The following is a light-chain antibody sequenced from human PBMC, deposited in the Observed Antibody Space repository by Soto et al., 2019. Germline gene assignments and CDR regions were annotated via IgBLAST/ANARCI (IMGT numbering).Light chain of an antibody. CDR3: QKYYNAPRT. CDR1: QDIANY. V-gene: IGKV1-27*01. J-gene: IGKJ1*01. Sequence: DIRMTQSPSSLSASVGDRVTITCRASQDIANYLAWYQQKPGRVPKLLIYAAITLQSGVPSRFSGSGSGTDFALTISSLQPEDVATYYCQKYYNAPRTFGQGTKVE. CDR2: AAI.